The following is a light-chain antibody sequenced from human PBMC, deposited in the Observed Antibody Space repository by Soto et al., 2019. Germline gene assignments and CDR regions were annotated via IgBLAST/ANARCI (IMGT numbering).Light chain of an antibody. Sequence: QSVLTQPASVSGSPGQSITISCTGTSSDVGGYNYVSWYQQHPGKAPKLMIYEVTNRPSGVSDRFSGSKSGSTASLNISGLQADDEADYYCSSYTSSSALGVFGGGTKLTVL. CDR1: SSDVGGYNY. J-gene: IGLJ3*02. V-gene: IGLV2-14*01. CDR3: SSYTSSSALGV. CDR2: EVT.